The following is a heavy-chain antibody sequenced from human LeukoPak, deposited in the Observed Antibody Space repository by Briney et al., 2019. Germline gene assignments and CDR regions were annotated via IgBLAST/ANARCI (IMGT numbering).Heavy chain of an antibody. CDR2: INHSGST. CDR1: GVSFSGYY. D-gene: IGHD3-10*01. Sequence: SETLSLTCAVYGVSFSGYYWSWIRQPPGKGLEWIGEINHSGSTNYNPSLKSRVTISVDTSKNQFSLKLSSVTAADTAVYYCARPQRVTMVRGVGSAFDIWGQGTMVTVSS. CDR3: ARPQRVTMVRGVGSAFDI. V-gene: IGHV4-34*01. J-gene: IGHJ3*02.